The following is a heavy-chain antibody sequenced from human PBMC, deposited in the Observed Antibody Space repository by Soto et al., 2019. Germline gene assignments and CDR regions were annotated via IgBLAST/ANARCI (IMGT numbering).Heavy chain of an antibody. Sequence: PGGSLSLSCAASGFTVSSKYMSWVRQAPGKGLEWVSVIYSGGSSYYADSVKGRFTISRDNSKNTLYLQMNSLRAEDTAVYYCARDRGDYGDYGADYWGQGTLVTVSS. CDR1: GFTVSSKY. CDR3: ARDRGDYGDYGADY. J-gene: IGHJ4*02. CDR2: IYSGGSS. D-gene: IGHD4-17*01. V-gene: IGHV3-66*01.